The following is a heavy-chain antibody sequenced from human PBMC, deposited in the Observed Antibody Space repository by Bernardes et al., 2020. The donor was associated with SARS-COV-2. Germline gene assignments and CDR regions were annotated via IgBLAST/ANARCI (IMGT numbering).Heavy chain of an antibody. J-gene: IGHJ4*02. D-gene: IGHD3-22*01. Sequence: PMNISCKGSGYKFSNYWIGWVRQMPGSGLEWMGIIFPDDSDIRYSPSFQGQVTISADKSISTAYLQWNSLKASDTAMYFCARRGDYSDSSGYWVADYWGQGTLVTVSS. CDR3: ARRGDYSDSSGYWVADY. CDR2: IFPDDSDI. CDR1: GYKFSNYW. V-gene: IGHV5-51*01.